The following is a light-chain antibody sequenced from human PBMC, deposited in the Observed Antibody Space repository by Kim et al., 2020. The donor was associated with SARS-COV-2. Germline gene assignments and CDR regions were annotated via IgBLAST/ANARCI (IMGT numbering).Light chain of an antibody. Sequence: SYELTQPPSVSVSPGQTASITCSGDKLGDKYACWYQQKPGQSPVVVIHQDSKRPLGIPERFSGSNSGNTATLTISGTQAMDEADYYCQAWDSSTVVFGGG. CDR2: QDS. CDR1: KLGDKY. J-gene: IGLJ2*01. V-gene: IGLV3-1*01. CDR3: QAWDSSTVV.